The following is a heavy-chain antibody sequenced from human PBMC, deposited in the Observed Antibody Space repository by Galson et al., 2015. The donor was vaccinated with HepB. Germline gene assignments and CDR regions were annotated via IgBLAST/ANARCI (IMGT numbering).Heavy chain of an antibody. CDR2: IDPSDSYT. J-gene: IGHJ6*02. CDR1: GYSFTSYW. D-gene: IGHD3-10*01. CDR3: ARHLDSGWLVADYYGSGRGYYYGMDV. V-gene: IGHV5-10-1*01. Sequence: QSGAEVKKPGESLRISCKGSGYSFTSYWISWVRQMPGKGLEWMGRIDPSDSYTNYSPSFQGHVTISADKSISTAYLQWSSLKASDTAMYYCARHLDSGWLVADYYGSGRGYYYGMDVWGQGTTVTVSS.